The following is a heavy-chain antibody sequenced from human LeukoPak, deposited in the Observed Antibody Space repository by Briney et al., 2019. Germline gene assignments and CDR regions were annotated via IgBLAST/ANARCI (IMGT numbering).Heavy chain of an antibody. J-gene: IGHJ4*02. V-gene: IGHV3-21*01. CDR1: RFSFSAYP. D-gene: IGHD6-13*01. CDR3: ARAGYSSSWFDY. Sequence: PGGSLRLSCAASRFSFSAYPMGWVRRAPGKGLEWVSSISSSSSYIYYADSVKGRFTISRDNAKNSLYLQMNSLRAEDTAVYYCARAGYSSSWFDYWGQGTLVTVSS. CDR2: ISSSSSYI.